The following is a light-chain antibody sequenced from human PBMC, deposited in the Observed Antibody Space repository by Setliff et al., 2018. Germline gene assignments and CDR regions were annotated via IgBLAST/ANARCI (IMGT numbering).Light chain of an antibody. CDR2: EVT. V-gene: IGLV2-8*01. CDR1: SRDVGGYNF. J-gene: IGLJ1*01. CDR3: SSYAGSDNYV. Sequence: QSALTQPPSASGSPGQSVTISCTGTSRDVGGYNFVSWYQQHSGKAPKLIISEVTERPSGVPDRFSGSKSGNTASLTVSGLQAEDEADYYCSSYAGSDNYVFGTGTKVTVL.